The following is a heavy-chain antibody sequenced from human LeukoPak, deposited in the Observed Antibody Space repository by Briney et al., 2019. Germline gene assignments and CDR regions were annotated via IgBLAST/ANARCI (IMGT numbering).Heavy chain of an antibody. D-gene: IGHD3-22*01. CDR1: GFTFSSYW. J-gene: IGHJ5*02. CDR3: ASDRGYYDSSGYRHNWFDP. Sequence: PGGSLRLSCAASGFTFSSYWMHWVRQAPGKGLVWVSRINSDGSSTSYADSVKGRFTISRDNAKNTLYLQMNSLRAEDTAVYYCASDRGYYDSSGYRHNWFDPWGQGTLVTVSS. CDR2: INSDGSST. V-gene: IGHV3-74*01.